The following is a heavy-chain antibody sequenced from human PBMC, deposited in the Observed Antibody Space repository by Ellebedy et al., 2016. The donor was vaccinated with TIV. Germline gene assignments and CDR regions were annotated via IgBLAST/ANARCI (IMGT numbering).Heavy chain of an antibody. Sequence: AASVQVSCKASGYTFTGYYIHWARQAPGQGLEWMGWNNPNSGGTNYAQKFQGWVTMTRDTSISTAYMELSRLRSDDTAVYYCARVAAAGAPYSYFDSWGQGTLVTVSS. CDR3: ARVAAAGAPYSYFDS. CDR2: NNPNSGGT. V-gene: IGHV1-2*04. J-gene: IGHJ4*02. CDR1: GYTFTGYY. D-gene: IGHD6-13*01.